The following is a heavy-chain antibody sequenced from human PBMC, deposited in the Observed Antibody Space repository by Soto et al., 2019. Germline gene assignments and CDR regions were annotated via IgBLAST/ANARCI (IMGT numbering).Heavy chain of an antibody. V-gene: IGHV4-59*11. CDR1: GGSISNHY. D-gene: IGHD7-27*01. CDR2: IYYNGNT. Sequence: SETLSLTCTVSGGSISNHYWSWIRQPPGKGLEWIGYIYYNGNTNYNPSLKSRVTMSVDTSKNQISLKLRSVTAADTAAYFCARANWYSEYWGQRTLVSVFS. CDR3: ARANWYSEY. J-gene: IGHJ4*02.